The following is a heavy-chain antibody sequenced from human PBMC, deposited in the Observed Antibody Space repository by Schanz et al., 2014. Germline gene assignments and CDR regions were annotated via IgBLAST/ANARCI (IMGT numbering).Heavy chain of an antibody. J-gene: IGHJ4*02. D-gene: IGHD3-22*01. Sequence: EVQLVESGGDLVQPGGSQRLSCAASGFIVSSTYMTWVRQAPGKGLEWVSIIYSGVSTYYADSVKGRFTISRDSSKNTLYLQMNSLRAEDTAVYYCARYYETSYYPLYYCDYWGQGTLVTVSS. V-gene: IGHV3-66*01. CDR1: GFIVSSTY. CDR2: IYSGVST. CDR3: ARYYETSYYPLYYCDY.